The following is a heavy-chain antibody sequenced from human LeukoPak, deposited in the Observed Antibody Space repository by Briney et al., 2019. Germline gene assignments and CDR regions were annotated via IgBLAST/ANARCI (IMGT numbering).Heavy chain of an antibody. D-gene: IGHD3-22*01. J-gene: IGHJ4*02. CDR3: ATGRGYDSSGYPDY. CDR1: GASISRYY. CDR2: IYYSGST. V-gene: IGHV4-59*01. Sequence: PSETLSLTCTVSGASISRYYCNWIRQPPGKGLEWIGDIYYSGSTNYNPSLKSRVTMSVDTSKNQFSLKLSSVTAADTVVYYCATGRGYDSSGYPDYWGQGTLVTVSS.